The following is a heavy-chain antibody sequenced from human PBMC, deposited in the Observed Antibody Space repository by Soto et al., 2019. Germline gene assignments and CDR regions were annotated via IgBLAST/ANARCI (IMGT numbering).Heavy chain of an antibody. CDR2: IYYSGST. D-gene: IGHD3-9*01. V-gene: IGHV4-39*01. Sequence: QLQLQESGPGLVKPSETLSLTCTVSGGSISSSSYYWGWIRQPPGKGLEWIGSIYYSGSTYYNPSLKSRVTISVDTSKNQFSLKLSSVTAXDTAVXYCARHGYFDWLYYFDYWGQGTLVTVSS. J-gene: IGHJ4*02. CDR3: ARHGYFDWLYYFDY. CDR1: GGSISSSSYY.